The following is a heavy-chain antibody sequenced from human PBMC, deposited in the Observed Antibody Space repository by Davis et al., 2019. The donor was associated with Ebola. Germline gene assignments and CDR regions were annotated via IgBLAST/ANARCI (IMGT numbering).Heavy chain of an antibody. D-gene: IGHD6-19*01. Sequence: SETLSLTCTVSGGSISSYYLSWIRQPPGKGLEWIGYIYYSGSTNYNPSLKSRVTISVDTSKNQFSLKLSSVTAADTAVYYCARLETVAGLDYWGQGTLVTVSS. CDR3: ARLETVAGLDY. V-gene: IGHV4-59*01. J-gene: IGHJ4*02. CDR1: GGSISSYY. CDR2: IYYSGST.